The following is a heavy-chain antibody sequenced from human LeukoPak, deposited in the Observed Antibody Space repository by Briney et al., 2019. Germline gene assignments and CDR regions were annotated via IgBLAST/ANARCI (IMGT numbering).Heavy chain of an antibody. CDR3: ARDSRQTRFDY. Sequence: SSETLSLTCAVSGDSISSSNWWNWVRQPPGKGLEWIGEIYHSGNTNYNPSLKSRVTMSLDKSKNQFSLKLTSVTATDTAVYYCARDSRQTRFDYWGRGTLVTVSS. CDR2: IYHSGNT. CDR1: GDSISSSNW. D-gene: IGHD2-2*01. V-gene: IGHV4-4*02. J-gene: IGHJ4*02.